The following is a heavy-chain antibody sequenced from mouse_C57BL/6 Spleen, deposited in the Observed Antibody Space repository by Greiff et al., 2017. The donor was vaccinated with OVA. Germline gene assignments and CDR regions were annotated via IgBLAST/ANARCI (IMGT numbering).Heavy chain of an antibody. J-gene: IGHJ4*01. CDR1: GYTFTSYW. D-gene: IGHD2-5*01. Sequence: QVQLKQPGAELVKPGASVKLSCKASGYTFTSYWMHWVKQRPGRGLEWIGRIDPNSGGTKYNEKFKSKATLTVDKPSSTAYMQLSSLTSEDSAVYYCASYSNYLFYAMDYWGQGTSVTVSS. CDR3: ASYSNYLFYAMDY. CDR2: IDPNSGGT. V-gene: IGHV1-72*01.